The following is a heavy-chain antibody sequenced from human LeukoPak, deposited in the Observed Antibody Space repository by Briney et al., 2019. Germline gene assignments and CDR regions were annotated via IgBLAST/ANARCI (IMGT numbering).Heavy chain of an antibody. J-gene: IGHJ4*02. CDR1: GYTFTSYG. V-gene: IGHV1-18*01. CDR2: ISAYNGNT. Sequence: ASVKVSCTASGYTFTSYGISWMRQAPGQGLEWMGWISAYNGNTNYAQKLQGRVTMTTDTSTSTAYMELRSLRSDDTAVYYCARDLFRADYYDSSGYYYGGYYWGQGTLVTVSS. CDR3: ARDLFRADYYDSSGYYYGGYY. D-gene: IGHD3-22*01.